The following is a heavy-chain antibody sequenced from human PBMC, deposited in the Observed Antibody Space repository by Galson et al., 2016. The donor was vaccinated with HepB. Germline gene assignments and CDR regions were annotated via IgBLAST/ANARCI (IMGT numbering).Heavy chain of an antibody. CDR3: AGSLTSAGTPFSYGMDV. CDR1: GYTFTSYW. J-gene: IGHJ6*02. V-gene: IGHV5-10-1*01. Sequence: QSGAEVKKPGESLTISCECSGYTFTSYWITWVRQMPGKGLEWMGRIDPSDSYTSYSPSFRGHVTISADKSLRTAYLQWGTVKASDTAIYYCAGSLTSAGTPFSYGMDVWGQGTTVTVSS. D-gene: IGHD1-7*01. CDR2: IDPSDSYT.